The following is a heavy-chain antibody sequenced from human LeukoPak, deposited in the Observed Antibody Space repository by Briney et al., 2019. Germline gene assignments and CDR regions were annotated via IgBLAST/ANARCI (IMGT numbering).Heavy chain of an antibody. CDR1: GGSVSSGSYY. CDR3: ARGSLQFGTVTYFDY. J-gene: IGHJ4*02. Sequence: SETLSLTCTVSGGSVSSGSYYWNWIRQPPGKGLEWIGYIYHSGSTNYNPSLKSRVTVSIDTSKNQFSLKLSSVTAADTAVYYCARGSLQFGTVTYFDYWGQGTLVTVSS. CDR2: IYHSGST. V-gene: IGHV4-61*01. D-gene: IGHD4-17*01.